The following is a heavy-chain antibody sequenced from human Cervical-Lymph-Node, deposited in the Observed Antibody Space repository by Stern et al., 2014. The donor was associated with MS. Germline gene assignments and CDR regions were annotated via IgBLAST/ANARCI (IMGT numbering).Heavy chain of an antibody. V-gene: IGHV4-61*01. CDR1: GGSVSSGSYY. J-gene: IGHJ5*02. D-gene: IGHD2-21*01. CDR2: IYYRGST. Sequence: QLQLQESGPGLVKPSETLSLTCTVSGGSVSSGSYYCSWIRQPPGKGLEWIGYIYYRGSTNYNPSLKSRVTTSVETSTNQFSLQLSSVTAADTAVYYCARGWRGYILWFESNWFDPWGQGTLVTVSA. CDR3: ARGWRGYILWFESNWFDP.